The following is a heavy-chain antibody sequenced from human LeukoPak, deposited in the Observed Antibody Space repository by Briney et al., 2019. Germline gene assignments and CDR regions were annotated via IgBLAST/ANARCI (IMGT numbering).Heavy chain of an antibody. J-gene: IGHJ6*02. CDR3: AKHSSSYYYGMDV. CDR2: IGGSGGST. Sequence: GGSLRLSCAASGFTFSFYVMSWVRQAPGKGLEWVSAIGGSGGSTYYADSVKGRFTISRDNSRNTLFLQMNSLRAEDTAVYYCAKHSSSYYYGMDVWGQGTTVTVSS. V-gene: IGHV3-23*01. CDR1: GFTFSFYV. D-gene: IGHD6-13*01.